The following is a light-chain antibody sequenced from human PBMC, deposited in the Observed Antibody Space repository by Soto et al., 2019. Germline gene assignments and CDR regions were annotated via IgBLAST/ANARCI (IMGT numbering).Light chain of an antibody. CDR1: QSVSSN. V-gene: IGKV3-15*01. J-gene: IGKJ1*01. CDR2: GAS. CDR3: QQYNNWPRWT. Sequence: EIVMTQSPATLSLSPGERDTLSCMASQSVSSNLAWYQQKPVQAPRLLIYGASTRATGIPARFSGSGSGTEFTLTISSLQSEDFAVYFCQQYNNWPRWTFGQGTKVEIK.